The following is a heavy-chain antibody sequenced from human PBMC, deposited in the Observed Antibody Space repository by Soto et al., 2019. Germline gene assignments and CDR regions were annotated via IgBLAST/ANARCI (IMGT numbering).Heavy chain of an antibody. Sequence: QVNLVQSGAEVKKPGASVKVSGKGSGYAFTTYGITWVRQAPGQGLEWMGWISAHNGNTNYAQKLQGRVTVTRDTSTSTAYLELRALGSDDTAVYYCARGRYGDYWGQGALVTVSS. CDR3: ARGRYGDY. J-gene: IGHJ4*02. D-gene: IGHD1-1*01. CDR2: ISAHNGNT. CDR1: GYAFTTYG. V-gene: IGHV1-18*01.